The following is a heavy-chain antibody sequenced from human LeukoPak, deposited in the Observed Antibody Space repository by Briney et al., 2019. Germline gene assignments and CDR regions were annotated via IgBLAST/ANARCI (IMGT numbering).Heavy chain of an antibody. V-gene: IGHV5-51*01. CDR3: ARQNYYDSSGYYPSNWFDP. D-gene: IGHD3-22*01. J-gene: IGHJ5*02. Sequence: GESLKISCKGSGYSFTSYWIGWVRQMPGKGLEWMGIIYPGDSDTRYSPSFQGQVTISADKSISTAYLQWSSLKASDTAMYYCARQNYYDSSGYYPSNWFDPWGQGILVTVSS. CDR1: GYSFTSYW. CDR2: IYPGDSDT.